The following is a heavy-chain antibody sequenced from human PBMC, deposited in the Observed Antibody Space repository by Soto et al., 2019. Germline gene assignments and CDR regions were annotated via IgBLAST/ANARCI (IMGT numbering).Heavy chain of an antibody. CDR2: IKSINHGGTT. CDR1: GVNFVHLW. Sequence: EVQLVESGGGLVKPGGSLRLSCAASGVNFVHLWMTWVRQAPGKGLEWVGRIKSINHGGTTDYAAPVKGRVTILRDDSKNTLYLQLNRLKTEDTGVYYCTTYRPLTGGGVIATWGQGTMVTVSS. V-gene: IGHV3-15*01. CDR3: TTYRPLTGGGVIAT. D-gene: IGHD3-16*02. J-gene: IGHJ3*01.